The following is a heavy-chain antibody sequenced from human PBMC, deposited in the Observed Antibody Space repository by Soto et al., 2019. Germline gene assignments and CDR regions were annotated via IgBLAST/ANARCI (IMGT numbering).Heavy chain of an antibody. J-gene: IGHJ4*02. CDR3: ARGSGYYYWDDY. V-gene: IGHV1-69*13. CDR2: IIPIFGKT. CDR1: GGTFSSYA. Sequence: LVKVSCKASGGTFSSYAISWVRQAPGQGLEWMGGIIPIFGKTKYAQKFQGRVTINEDESTSTTYMELSSLRSEDTAVYYCARGSGYYYWDDYWGQGTLVTVSS. D-gene: IGHD3-22*01.